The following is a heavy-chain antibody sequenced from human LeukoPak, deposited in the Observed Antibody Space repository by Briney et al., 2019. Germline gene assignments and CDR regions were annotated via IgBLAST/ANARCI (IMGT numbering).Heavy chain of an antibody. J-gene: IGHJ4*02. CDR1: GFTFSNYG. D-gene: IGHD2/OR15-2a*01. CDR2: IWSDGR. Sequence: GRSLRLSCTASGFTFSNYGIHWVRRAPGKGLEWVAVIWSDGRSADSVKGRFTISRDNSKNTVHLQMTGLRVEDTAVYYCAKDYYPHLTIPNSFAGEYRGQGTLVTVSS. V-gene: IGHV3-33*03. CDR3: AKDYYPHLTIPNSFAGEY.